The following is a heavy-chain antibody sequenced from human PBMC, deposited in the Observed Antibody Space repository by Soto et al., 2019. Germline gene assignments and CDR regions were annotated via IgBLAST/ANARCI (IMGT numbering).Heavy chain of an antibody. CDR2: IKEDGSEK. Sequence: GGSLRLSCAASGFTFSRNWLSWVRQAPGIGLEWVANIKEDGSEKYYVDSVKGRFTISRDNAKNSLYLQMNSLRAEDTAVYYCARDGYGGYLDSWGQGTLVTVSS. CDR1: GFTFSRNW. CDR3: ARDGYGGYLDS. V-gene: IGHV3-7*04. D-gene: IGHD1-26*01. J-gene: IGHJ4*02.